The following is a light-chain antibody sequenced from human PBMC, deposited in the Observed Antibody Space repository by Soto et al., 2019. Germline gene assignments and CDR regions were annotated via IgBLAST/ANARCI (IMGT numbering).Light chain of an antibody. Sequence: QSVLTQPASVSGSPGQSITISCTGTSSDLGAYDYVSWYQQHPGEAPTLLIYEVTNRPSGVSNRFSASKSGNTASLTISGLQAEDEADYYCAAWDDSLNGHVFGTGTKVTVL. CDR3: AAWDDSLNGHV. V-gene: IGLV2-14*01. J-gene: IGLJ1*01. CDR1: SSDLGAYDY. CDR2: EVT.